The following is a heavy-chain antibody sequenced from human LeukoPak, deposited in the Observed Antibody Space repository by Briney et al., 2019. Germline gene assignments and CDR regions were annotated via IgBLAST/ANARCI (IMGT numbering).Heavy chain of an antibody. Sequence: GGSLRLSCAASGFTFSSYGMSWVRQAPGKGLEWVSAISGSGGSTYYADSVKGRFTISRDNSKNTLYLQINSLRAEDTAVYYCAKDRTKSLYYYDSSGYYPWGYWGQGTLVTVSS. CDR2: ISGSGGST. D-gene: IGHD3-22*01. CDR3: AKDRTKSLYYYDSSGYYPWGY. J-gene: IGHJ4*02. V-gene: IGHV3-23*01. CDR1: GFTFSSYG.